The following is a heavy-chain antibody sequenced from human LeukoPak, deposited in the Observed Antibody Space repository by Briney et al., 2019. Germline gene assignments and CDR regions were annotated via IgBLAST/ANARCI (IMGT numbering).Heavy chain of an antibody. D-gene: IGHD6-13*01. J-gene: IGHJ5*02. V-gene: IGHV4-39*07. Sequence: PSETLSLTCTVSGGSISSSSYYWGWIRQPPGKGLEWIGSIYYSGSTYYNPSLKSRVTISVDTSKNQFSLKLSSVTAADTAVYYCTRDYSSSWYDPSFDPWGQGPLVTVSS. CDR2: IYYSGST. CDR1: GGSISSSSYY. CDR3: TRDYSSSWYDPSFDP.